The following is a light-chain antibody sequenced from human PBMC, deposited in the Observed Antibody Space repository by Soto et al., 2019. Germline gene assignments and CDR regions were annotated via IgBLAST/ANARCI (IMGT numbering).Light chain of an antibody. Sequence: QSVLTQPPSASGTPGQRVTISCSGSSSNIGSNTVNWYQQLPGTAPKLLIYSNNQRPSGVPGRFSGSKSGTSASLAISGLQSEDEADYYCAAWDDSLNAWVFGGGTKLTVL. CDR1: SSNIGSNT. CDR3: AAWDDSLNAWV. CDR2: SNN. V-gene: IGLV1-44*01. J-gene: IGLJ3*02.